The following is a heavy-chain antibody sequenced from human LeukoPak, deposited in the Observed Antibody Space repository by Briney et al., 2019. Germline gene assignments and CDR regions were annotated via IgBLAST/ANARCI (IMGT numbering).Heavy chain of an antibody. J-gene: IGHJ4*02. Sequence: ASVKISCKASGYTFTKYVIHWVRHAPGQSLEWMGWINAGNGNTKYSQKFQDKITITRDTTARTAYMEVGSLRFEDTAVYYCARRGDYGSGDLDYWGQGTLVTVPS. CDR1: GYTFTKYV. CDR3: ARRGDYGSGDLDY. CDR2: INAGNGNT. V-gene: IGHV1-3*01. D-gene: IGHD3-10*01.